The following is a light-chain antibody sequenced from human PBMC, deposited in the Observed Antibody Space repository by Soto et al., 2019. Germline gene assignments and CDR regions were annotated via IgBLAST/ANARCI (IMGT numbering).Light chain of an antibody. CDR1: QSVSNF. J-gene: IGKJ2*01. CDR2: DAS. V-gene: IGKV3-11*01. Sequence: IVLTQSPATLSLSPGERATLSCRASQSVSNFLAWYQQKPGQAPRLLIYDASSRATGIPARFSGSGSGTDFTLTISSLEPEDFAVYYCQQRSNWPPYTFGQGTKLEIK. CDR3: QQRSNWPPYT.